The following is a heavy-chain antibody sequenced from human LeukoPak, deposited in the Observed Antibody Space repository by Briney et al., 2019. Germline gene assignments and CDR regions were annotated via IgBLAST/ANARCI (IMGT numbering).Heavy chain of an antibody. Sequence: SETLSLTCTVSGGSISSYYWSWIRQPAGKGLEWIGRIYTSGSTNYNPSLKSRVTMSVDTSKNQFSLKLSSVTAADTAVYYCARLLWFGEFNWFDPWGQGTLVTVSS. J-gene: IGHJ5*02. V-gene: IGHV4-4*07. D-gene: IGHD3-10*01. CDR1: GGSISSYY. CDR3: ARLLWFGEFNWFDP. CDR2: IYTSGST.